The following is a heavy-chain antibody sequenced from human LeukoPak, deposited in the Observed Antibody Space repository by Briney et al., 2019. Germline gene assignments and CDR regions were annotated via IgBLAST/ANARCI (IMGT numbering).Heavy chain of an antibody. CDR2: INGDGSST. D-gene: IGHD4-11*01. CDR1: GFTFSSDW. J-gene: IGHJ4*02. V-gene: IGHV3-74*01. Sequence: AGGSLRLSCAASGFTFSSDWMHWVRQAPGKGLVWVSRINGDGSSTNYADSVKGRFTISRDNAKNTLYLQMNSLRAEDTAVYYCARGGAYSHNYWGQGTLVLVSS. CDR3: ARGGAYSHNY.